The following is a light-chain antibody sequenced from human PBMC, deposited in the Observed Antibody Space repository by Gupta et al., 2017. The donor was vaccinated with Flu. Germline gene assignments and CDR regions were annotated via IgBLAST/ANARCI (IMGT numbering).Light chain of an antibody. CDR1: QRVS. J-gene: IGKJ3*01. V-gene: IGKV3-20*01. CDR3: QQCVGSAPGVT. Sequence: PGTLSLSPGDRATLSCRASQRVSLAWYPQNSGQAPRLLIYGASHRAAGIPDRFSRTGSGTDFILTISRLDTEDFAVYYCQQCVGSAPGVTFGPGIRV. CDR2: GAS.